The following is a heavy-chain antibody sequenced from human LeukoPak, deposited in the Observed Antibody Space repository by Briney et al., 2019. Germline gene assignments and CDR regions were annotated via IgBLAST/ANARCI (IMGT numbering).Heavy chain of an antibody. CDR1: GFTFSNSG. V-gene: IGHV3-23*01. Sequence: PGGSLRLSCAASGFTFSNSGMHWVRQAPGKGLEWVSAISGSGGSTYYADSVKGRFTISRDNSKNTLYLQMNSLRAEDTAVYYCARDYFDSSGFSSVPLDFDYWGQGTLVTVSS. CDR3: ARDYFDSSGFSSVPLDFDY. CDR2: ISGSGGST. D-gene: IGHD3-22*01. J-gene: IGHJ4*02.